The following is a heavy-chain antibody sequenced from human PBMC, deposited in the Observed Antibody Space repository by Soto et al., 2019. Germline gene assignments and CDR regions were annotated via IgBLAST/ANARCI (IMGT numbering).Heavy chain of an antibody. CDR1: GGSISSYY. J-gene: IGHJ5*02. CDR2: IYYSGST. D-gene: IGHD5-18*01. V-gene: IGHV4-59*06. Sequence: PSETLSLTCTVSGGSISSYYWSWIRQHPGKGLEWIGYIYYSGSTYYNPSLKSRVTISVDTSKNQFSLKLSSVTAADTAVYYCARAPGYSYGLINWFDPWGQGTLVTVSS. CDR3: ARAPGYSYGLINWFDP.